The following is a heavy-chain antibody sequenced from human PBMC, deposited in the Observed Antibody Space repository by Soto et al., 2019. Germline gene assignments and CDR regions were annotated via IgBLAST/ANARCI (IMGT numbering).Heavy chain of an antibody. CDR1: GFTFSSYA. CDR3: AKAVSGYYYDSSGSSPPPPFDY. J-gene: IGHJ4*02. CDR2: ISGSGGST. D-gene: IGHD3-22*01. V-gene: IGHV3-23*01. Sequence: EVQLLESGGGLVQPGGSLRLSCAASGFTFSSYAMSWVRQAPGKGLEWVSAISGSGGSTYYADSVKGRFTISRDNSKNTLYLQMNSLRAGDTAVYYCAKAVSGYYYDSSGSSPPPPFDYWGQGTLVTVSS.